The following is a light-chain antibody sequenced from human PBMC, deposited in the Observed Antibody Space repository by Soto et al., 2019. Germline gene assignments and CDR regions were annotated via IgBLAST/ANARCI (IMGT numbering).Light chain of an antibody. CDR2: GAS. CDR3: QQYGSSPWT. J-gene: IGKJ1*01. V-gene: IGKV3-20*01. Sequence: ETVLTQSPGTLSLSPGERATLSCRASQSVTSSYLAWYQQKPGQAPRLLFYGASSRATGIPDRFSGSGSGTDFTLTISRLEPEDFAVHYCQQYGSSPWTFGQGTKVDIK. CDR1: QSVTSSY.